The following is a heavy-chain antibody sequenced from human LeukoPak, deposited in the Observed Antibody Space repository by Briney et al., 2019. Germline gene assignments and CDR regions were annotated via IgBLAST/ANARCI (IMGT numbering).Heavy chain of an antibody. V-gene: IGHV4-59*01. CDR3: ARGHIGP. J-gene: IGHJ5*02. CDR1: GDSINGFS. CDR2: IYYSGST. Sequence: SETLSLTCTVSGDSINGFSWSWIRQSPGKGLEWIGYIYYSGSTNYSPSLKSRVTMSVDTSKNHLSLKLSSVTTADTAVYYCARGHIGPWGQGTLVTVSS. D-gene: IGHD2-21*01.